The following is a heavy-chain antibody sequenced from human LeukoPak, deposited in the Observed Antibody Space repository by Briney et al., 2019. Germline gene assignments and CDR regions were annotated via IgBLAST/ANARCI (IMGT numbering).Heavy chain of an antibody. CDR2: VNSNDRP. D-gene: IGHD5-12*01. V-gene: IGHV3-23*01. CDR1: GFNFSNCA. J-gene: IGHJ6*03. Sequence: GGSLRLSCAASGFNFSNCAMTWVRQAPGKGLEWVSTVNSNDRPYYADSVKGRFTISRDNSKNTLYLQMNSLRAEDTAVYYCARSVATRRVYYYYYYMDVWGKGTTVTVSS. CDR3: ARSVATRRVYYYYYYMDV.